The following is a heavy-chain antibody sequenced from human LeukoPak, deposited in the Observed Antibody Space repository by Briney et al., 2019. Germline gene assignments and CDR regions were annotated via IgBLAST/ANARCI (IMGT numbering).Heavy chain of an antibody. Sequence: GGSLRLSCAASGFTFSSYGMHWVRQAPGKGLEWVAVISYDGSNKYYADSVKGRFTISRDNSKNTLYLQMNSLRAEDTAVYYCASLLVVITGTPFDYWGQGTLVTVSS. V-gene: IGHV3-30*03. CDR1: GFTFSSYG. CDR2: ISYDGSNK. J-gene: IGHJ4*02. D-gene: IGHD3-22*01. CDR3: ASLLVVITGTPFDY.